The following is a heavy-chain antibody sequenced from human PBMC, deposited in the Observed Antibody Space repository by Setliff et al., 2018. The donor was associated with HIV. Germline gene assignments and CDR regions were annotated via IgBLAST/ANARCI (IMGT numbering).Heavy chain of an antibody. Sequence: PGGSLRLSCAASGFTFSSYAITWVRQAPGKGLEWVSAISGSGGSTYYADSVKGRFAISRENAQNSLSLQMNGLTDEDTAVYYCARWVYDSGSGYFIDYWGQGTLVTVSS. D-gene: IGHD5-12*01. CDR3: ARWVYDSGSGYFIDY. V-gene: IGHV3-23*01. CDR2: ISGSGGST. CDR1: GFTFSSYA. J-gene: IGHJ4*02.